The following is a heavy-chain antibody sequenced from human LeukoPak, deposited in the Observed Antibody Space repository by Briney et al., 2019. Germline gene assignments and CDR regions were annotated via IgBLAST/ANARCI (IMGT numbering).Heavy chain of an antibody. V-gene: IGHV3-53*04. D-gene: IGHD3-10*01. CDR3: ARALYYYGSGSYDY. Sequence: QAGGSLRLSCAASGFNVSSNYMSWVRQAPGKGLEWVSVIYSGGYTYYADSVKGRFTISRHNSKNTLYLQMNSLRAEDTAVYYCARALYYYGSGSYDYWGQGTLVTVSS. CDR1: GFNVSSNY. J-gene: IGHJ4*02. CDR2: IYSGGYT.